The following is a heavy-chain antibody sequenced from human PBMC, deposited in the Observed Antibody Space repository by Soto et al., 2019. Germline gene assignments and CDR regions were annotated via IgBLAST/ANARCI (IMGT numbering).Heavy chain of an antibody. J-gene: IGHJ4*02. CDR1: GGSFSGYY. V-gene: IGHV4-34*01. Sequence: QVQLQQWGAGLLKPSETLSLTCAVYGGSFSGYYWSWIRQPPGKGLEWIGEINHSGSTNYNPSLKSRVTISVDTSKNQFSLKLSSVTAADTAVYYCARGFTKGRNGYSSSWYPGYWGQGTLVTVSS. CDR3: ARGFTKGRNGYSSSWYPGY. CDR2: INHSGST. D-gene: IGHD6-13*01.